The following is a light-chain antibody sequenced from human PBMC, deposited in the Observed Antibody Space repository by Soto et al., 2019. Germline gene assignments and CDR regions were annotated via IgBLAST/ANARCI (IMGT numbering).Light chain of an antibody. CDR1: QSINSW. CDR2: KAS. J-gene: IGKJ4*01. CDR3: LQYNHYPLT. Sequence: DIQMTQSPSTLSASVGDRVTLTCRASQSINSWLAWYQQRPGKGPKLLIHKASILEGGVPSRFSGSASGTEFTLTISSLQPDDFATYYCLQYNHYPLTFGGGTKLEIK. V-gene: IGKV1-5*03.